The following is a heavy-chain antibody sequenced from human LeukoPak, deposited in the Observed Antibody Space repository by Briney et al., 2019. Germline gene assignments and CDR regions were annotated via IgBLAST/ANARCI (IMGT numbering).Heavy chain of an antibody. V-gene: IGHV4-59*01. D-gene: IGHD1-26*01. Sequence: SETLSLTCTVSGGSISNYYWSWIRQSPGKGLAWIGYMYYSGGTNYNPSLKSRVTISVETSKNQFSLKLTSVTAADTAVYYCARVRRYSGRSDVFDIWGQGTMVTVSS. CDR1: GGSISNYY. CDR3: ARVRRYSGRSDVFDI. J-gene: IGHJ3*02. CDR2: MYYSGGT.